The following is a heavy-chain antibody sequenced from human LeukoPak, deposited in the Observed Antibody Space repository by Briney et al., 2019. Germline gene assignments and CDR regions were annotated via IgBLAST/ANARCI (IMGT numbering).Heavy chain of an antibody. CDR3: GWNSDYYYYYMDV. J-gene: IGHJ6*03. Sequence: GGSPRLSCAASGFTFSSYGMHWVRQAPGKGLEWVAFIRYDGSNKYYADSVKGRFTISRDNSKNTLYLQMNSLRAEDTAVYYAGWNSDYYYYYMDVWGKGTTVTVSS. CDR1: GFTFSSYG. CDR2: IRYDGSNK. D-gene: IGHD1-7*01. V-gene: IGHV3-30*02.